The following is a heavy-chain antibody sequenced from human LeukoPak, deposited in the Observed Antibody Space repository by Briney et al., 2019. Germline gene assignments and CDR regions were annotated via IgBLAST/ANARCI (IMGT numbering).Heavy chain of an antibody. CDR2: IHNSGAT. CDR1: GGSIGSYY. J-gene: IGHJ4*02. V-gene: IGHV4-59*08. CDR3: ARQGNDVGGFYIDY. D-gene: IGHD4-23*01. Sequence: KPSETLSLTCTVSGGSIGSYYWSWIRQSPGKGLDWIGYIHNSGATSYNPSLKSRVTISVDSSKNQFSLKLGSVTASDTAVYYCARQGNDVGGFYIDYWGQGTLVTISS.